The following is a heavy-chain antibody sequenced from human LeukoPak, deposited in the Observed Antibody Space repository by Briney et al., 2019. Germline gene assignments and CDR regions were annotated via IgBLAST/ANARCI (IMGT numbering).Heavy chain of an antibody. V-gene: IGHV1-18*01. CDR2: ISAYNGNT. Sequence: ASVKVSCKASGYTFTSYGISWVQQAPGQGLEWMGWISAYNGNTNYAQKLQGRVTMTTDTSTSTAYMELRSLRSDDTAVYYCARGVIGYYYDSSGYPHDAFDIWGQGTMVTVPS. CDR3: ARGVIGYYYDSSGYPHDAFDI. J-gene: IGHJ3*02. D-gene: IGHD3-22*01. CDR1: GYTFTSYG.